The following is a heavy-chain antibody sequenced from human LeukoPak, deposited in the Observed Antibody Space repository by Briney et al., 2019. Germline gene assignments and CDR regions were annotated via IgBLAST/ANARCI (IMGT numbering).Heavy chain of an antibody. CDR2: TYHRSKWYN. D-gene: IGHD5-18*01. CDR3: ARDRNGAMALNY. J-gene: IGHJ4*02. CDR1: GDSVSSNSAA. V-gene: IGHV6-1*01. Sequence: SQTLSLTCAISGDSVSSNSAAWNWIRQSPSRGLEWLGRTYHRSKWYNDYAVPVKSRLTLTPDTSKNQLSLQLNSVTPEDTAVYYCARDRNGAMALNYWGQGTLVTVSS.